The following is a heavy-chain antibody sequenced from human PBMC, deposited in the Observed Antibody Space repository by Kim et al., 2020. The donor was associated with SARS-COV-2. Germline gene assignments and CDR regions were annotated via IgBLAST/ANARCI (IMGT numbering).Heavy chain of an antibody. CDR2: ISAYNGNT. J-gene: IGHJ4*02. Sequence: ASVKVSCKASGYTFTSYGISWVRQAPGQGLEWMGWISAYNGNTNYAQKLQGRVTMTTDTSTSTAYMELRSLRSDDTAVYYCARSRSKDYYDSSGYYSDYWGQGPLVTVSS. D-gene: IGHD3-22*01. V-gene: IGHV1-18*01. CDR3: ARSRSKDYYDSSGYYSDY. CDR1: GYTFTSYG.